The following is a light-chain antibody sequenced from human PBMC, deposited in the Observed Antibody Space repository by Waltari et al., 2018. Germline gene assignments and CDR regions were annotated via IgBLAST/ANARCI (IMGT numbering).Light chain of an antibody. CDR1: SLRTPY. Sequence: SSELTQDPGVSVALGQTIRFTCQGDSLRTPYASWYQLKPGQAPVLVICGKDKRLSGVPDRISGYSSGTTSSLTITGAQAEDEADYYCSSRNGRANQVVFAGGTKVTVL. CDR3: SSRNGRANQVV. CDR2: GKD. J-gene: IGLJ3*02. V-gene: IGLV3-19*01.